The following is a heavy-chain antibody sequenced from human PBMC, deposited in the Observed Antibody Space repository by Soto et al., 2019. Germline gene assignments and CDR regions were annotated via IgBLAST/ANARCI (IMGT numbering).Heavy chain of an antibody. V-gene: IGHV3-33*01. Sequence: QVQLVESGGGVVQPGRSLRLSCAASGFTFSSYGMHWVRQAPGKGLEWVAVIWYDGSNKDYADSVKGRFTISRDNSKNPLYLPMNSLTADDTAGYYCARDRPDSWYTFDYWGQGTLVTVSA. CDR2: IWYDGSNK. CDR3: ARDRPDSWYTFDY. CDR1: GFTFSSYG. D-gene: IGHD6-13*01. J-gene: IGHJ4*02.